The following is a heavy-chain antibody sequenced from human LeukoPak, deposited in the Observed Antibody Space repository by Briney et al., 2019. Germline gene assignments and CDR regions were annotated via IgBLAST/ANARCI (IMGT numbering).Heavy chain of an antibody. CDR2: XNPSGGST. J-gene: IGHJ4*02. CDR3: AREGPYSDSSRSRFDY. D-gene: IGHD6-6*01. CDR1: GYTFTNYY. Sequence: ASVKVSCKASGYTFTNYYIHWVRQAPGQGLXXXXXXNPSGGSTSYAQKFQGRVTMTRDTSTSTVYMELSSLRSEDTAVDYCAREGPYSDSSRSRFDYWGQGTLVTVSS. V-gene: IGHV1-46*01.